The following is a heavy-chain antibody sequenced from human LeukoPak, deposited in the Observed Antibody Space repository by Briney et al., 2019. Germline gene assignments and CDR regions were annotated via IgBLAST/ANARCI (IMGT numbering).Heavy chain of an antibody. CDR2: IGTAGDT. D-gene: IGHD6-13*01. V-gene: IGHV3-13*01. J-gene: IGHJ4*02. CDR1: GFTFSSYG. Sequence: GGTLRLSCAASGFTFSSYGMSWVRQAPGKGLEWVSAIGTAGDTYYGGSVKGRFTISRENAKNSLYLQMNSLRAGDTAVYYCARVAAAGKGFDHWGQGTLVTVSS. CDR3: ARVAAAGKGFDH.